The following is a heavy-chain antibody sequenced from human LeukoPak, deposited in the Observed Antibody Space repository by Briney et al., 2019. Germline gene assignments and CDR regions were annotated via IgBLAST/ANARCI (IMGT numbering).Heavy chain of an antibody. J-gene: IGHJ6*03. CDR3: ARDRVVDTAMAEYYYYMDV. V-gene: IGHV4-39*07. CDR2: IYYSGNT. D-gene: IGHD5-18*01. CDR1: GVSISSSNSY. Sequence: PSETLSLTCTVSGVSISSSNSYWGWIRQPPGKGLEWIGSIYYSGNTYYNPSLKSRVTISVDTSKNQFSLKLSSVTAADTAVYYCARDRVVDTAMAEYYYYMDVWGKGTTVTISS.